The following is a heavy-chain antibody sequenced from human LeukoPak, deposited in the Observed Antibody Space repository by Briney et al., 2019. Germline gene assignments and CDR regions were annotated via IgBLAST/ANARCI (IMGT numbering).Heavy chain of an antibody. J-gene: IGHJ4*02. D-gene: IGHD2-8*01. CDR3: ASLARRVYVEYYFDY. V-gene: IGHV5-51*01. CDR1: GYSFTSYW. CDR2: IYPGDSDT. Sequence: GESLKISCKGSGYSFTSYWIGWVRQMPGKGLGWMGIIYPGDSDTRYSPSFQGQVTMSADKSITTAYLRWSSLKASDTAMYYCASLARRVYVEYYFDYWGQGTLVTVSS.